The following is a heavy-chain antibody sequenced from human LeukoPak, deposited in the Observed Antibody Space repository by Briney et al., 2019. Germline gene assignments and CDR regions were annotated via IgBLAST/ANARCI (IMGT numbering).Heavy chain of an antibody. J-gene: IGHJ5*02. V-gene: IGHV4-30-2*01. CDR2: INHSGST. CDR3: ARCPGFDP. Sequence: TLSLTCAVSGGSISSGGYSWSWIRQPPGKGLEWIGEINHSGSTNYNPSLKSRVTISVDTSKNQFSLKLSSVTAADTAVYYCARCPGFDPWGQGTLVTVSS. CDR1: GGSISSGGYS.